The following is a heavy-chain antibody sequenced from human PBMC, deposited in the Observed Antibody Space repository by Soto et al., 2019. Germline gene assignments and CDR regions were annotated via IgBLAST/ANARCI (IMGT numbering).Heavy chain of an antibody. CDR1: GFTFSTYS. CDR3: ARDSAQESTGFYYYYMDV. CDR2: ISSSGTYI. J-gene: IGHJ6*03. D-gene: IGHD3-9*01. Sequence: GGSLRLSCAASGFTFSTYSMNWVRQAPGKGLEWVSSISSSGTYIHYTDSVKGRFTISRDNAKNSLYLQVNSLRAEDTAVYYCARDSAQESTGFYYYYMDVWGKGTTVTVSS. V-gene: IGHV3-21*01.